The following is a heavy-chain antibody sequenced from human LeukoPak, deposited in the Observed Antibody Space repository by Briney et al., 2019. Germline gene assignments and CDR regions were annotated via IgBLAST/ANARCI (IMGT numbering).Heavy chain of an antibody. V-gene: IGHV3-74*01. CDR3: ARELPRKVTLDY. J-gene: IGHJ4*01. Sequence: AGGSLRLSCAASGFTFISYGMQWVRQAPGKGLVWVSRINTDGSSTSYADSVKGRFTISRDNAKNTLYLQMNSLRAEDTAVYYCARELPRKVTLDYWGQGTLVTVSS. CDR2: INTDGSST. CDR1: GFTFISYG. D-gene: IGHD2-21*02.